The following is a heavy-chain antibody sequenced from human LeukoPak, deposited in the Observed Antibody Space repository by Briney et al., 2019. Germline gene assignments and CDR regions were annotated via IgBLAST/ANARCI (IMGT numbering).Heavy chain of an antibody. D-gene: IGHD3-9*01. Sequence: ASVKVSCTASGYTFTSYGITWVRQAPGQGLEWMGWISGYNGNTNYAQKLQGRVTMTTDTSTSTAYMELRSLRSDDTAVYYCATTSDILTGYFTFDYWGQGTLVTVSS. CDR2: ISGYNGNT. V-gene: IGHV1-18*01. CDR1: GYTFTSYG. CDR3: ATTSDILTGYFTFDY. J-gene: IGHJ4*02.